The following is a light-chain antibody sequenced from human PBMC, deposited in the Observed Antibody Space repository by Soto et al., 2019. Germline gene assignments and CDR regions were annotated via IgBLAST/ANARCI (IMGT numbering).Light chain of an antibody. Sequence: EIVMTQSPATLSVSPGERATLSCRASQSISSNLAWYQQKPGQAPRLLIDGASTRATGIPARFSGSGSGTDFTLTISRLEPEDFAVYYCQQYGSSPITFGQGTRL. J-gene: IGKJ5*01. CDR2: GAS. CDR3: QQYGSSPIT. V-gene: IGKV3-15*01. CDR1: QSISSN.